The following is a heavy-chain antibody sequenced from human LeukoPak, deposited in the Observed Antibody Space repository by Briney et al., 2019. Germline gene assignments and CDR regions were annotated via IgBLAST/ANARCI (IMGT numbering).Heavy chain of an antibody. V-gene: IGHV3-33*06. CDR1: GFTFTGYG. CDR2: IWYDGTNK. J-gene: IGHJ5*02. CDR3: AKDGSGGGWKWFDP. Sequence: PGTSLRLSCAASGFTFTGYGFHWVRQAPGKGLERVAVIWYDGTNKYYADSVKGRFTISRDNSQNTLYLQMNSLRAEDTAVYYCAKDGSGGGWKWFDPWGQGTLVTVSS. D-gene: IGHD2-15*01.